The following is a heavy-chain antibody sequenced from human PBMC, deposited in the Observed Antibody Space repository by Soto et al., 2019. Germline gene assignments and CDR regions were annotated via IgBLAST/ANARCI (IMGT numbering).Heavy chain of an antibody. D-gene: IGHD3-10*01. Sequence: SETLSLTCSVSGGSINSYWWSWIRQPAGKGLEWIGRVYSSGTTDYSPSLNSRATMSVETSKNQFSLKLSSVTAADTAVYYCARDIGSFAYGEGYWGQGIQVTVSS. V-gene: IGHV4-4*07. CDR3: ARDIGSFAYGEGY. J-gene: IGHJ4*02. CDR1: GGSINSYW. CDR2: VYSSGTT.